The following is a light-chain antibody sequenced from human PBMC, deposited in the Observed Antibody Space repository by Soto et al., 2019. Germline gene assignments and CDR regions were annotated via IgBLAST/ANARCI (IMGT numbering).Light chain of an antibody. Sequence: IMLKQSPATLSLSPGERATLPCRASQSVGDYLGWYQQKPGQAPRLLIYDASQRATGVPARFSGSGSGTDFTLTISSLEPEDFAIYYCQQREDWPRAFGEGTKVDI. CDR3: QQREDWPRA. V-gene: IGKV3-11*01. J-gene: IGKJ4*01. CDR2: DAS. CDR1: QSVGDY.